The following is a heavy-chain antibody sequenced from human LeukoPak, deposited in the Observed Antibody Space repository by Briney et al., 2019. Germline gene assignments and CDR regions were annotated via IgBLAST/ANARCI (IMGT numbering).Heavy chain of an antibody. CDR2: ISAYNGNT. Sequence: GASVKVSCKASGYTFTSYGISWVRQAPGQGLEWMGWISAYNGNTNYAQKLQGRVTMTTDTSTSTAYMELRSLRSDDTAVYYCARDIRSSGYYALLGYWGQGTLVSVSS. J-gene: IGHJ4*02. CDR3: ARDIRSSGYYALLGY. D-gene: IGHD3-22*01. V-gene: IGHV1-18*01. CDR1: GYTFTSYG.